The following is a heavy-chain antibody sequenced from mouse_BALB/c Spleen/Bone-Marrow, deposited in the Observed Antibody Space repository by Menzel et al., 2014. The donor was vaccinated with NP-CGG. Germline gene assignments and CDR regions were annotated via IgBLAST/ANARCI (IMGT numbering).Heavy chain of an antibody. D-gene: IGHD1-1*01. CDR1: GYTFTDYH. CDR3: ARRQEDYYAWFAY. CDR2: INPNNGDT. Sequence: VQLQQSGPEPVKPGASVKMSCKASGYTFTDYHMKWVKQSHGKSLEWIGEINPNNGDTFYNQKYKGKATLTVDKSSSTAYMQLNSLTSGDSAVYYCARRQEDYYAWFAYWGQGTLVTVSA. J-gene: IGHJ3*01. V-gene: IGHV1-18*01.